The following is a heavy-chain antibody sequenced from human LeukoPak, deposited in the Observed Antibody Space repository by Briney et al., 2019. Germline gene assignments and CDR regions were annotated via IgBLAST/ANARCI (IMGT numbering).Heavy chain of an antibody. D-gene: IGHD3-22*01. CDR3: ARHKGYYDSSGYYPDAFDI. Sequence: PSETLSLTCTVSGGSVSSSSYYWGWIRQPPGEGLEWIGTIYYSGSTYYNPSLKSRVTISEDTSKNQFSLKLSSVTAADTAVYYCARHKGYYDSSGYYPDAFDIWGQGTMVTVSS. J-gene: IGHJ3*02. CDR2: IYYSGST. CDR1: GGSVSSSSYY. V-gene: IGHV4-39*01.